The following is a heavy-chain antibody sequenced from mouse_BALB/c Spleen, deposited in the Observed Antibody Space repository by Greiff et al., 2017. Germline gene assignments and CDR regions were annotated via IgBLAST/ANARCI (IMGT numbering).Heavy chain of an antibody. Sequence: VQLKQSGPELVKPGASVKVYCKASGYSFTDYNMYWVKQSHGKSLEWIGYIDTYNGGTSYNQKFKGTATLTVDKSSSTAFMHLNSLTSEDSAVYYCARAYDSSYGFAYWGQGTLVTVSA. CDR2: IDTYNGGT. D-gene: IGHD1-1*01. V-gene: IGHV1S135*01. CDR3: ARAYDSSYGFAY. J-gene: IGHJ3*01. CDR1: GYSFTDYN.